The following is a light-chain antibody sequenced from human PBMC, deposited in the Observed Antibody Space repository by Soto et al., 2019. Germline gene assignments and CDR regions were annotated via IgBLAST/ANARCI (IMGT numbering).Light chain of an antibody. J-gene: IGKJ1*01. CDR2: DAS. CDR3: QQWT. Sequence: DIQMTQSPSTLSASVGDRVTITCPASQSISSWLAWYQQKPGKAPKLLIYDASSLESGVPSRFSGSGSGTEFTLTISSLQPDDFATYYCQQWTFGQGTKVEIK. CDR1: QSISSW. V-gene: IGKV1-5*01.